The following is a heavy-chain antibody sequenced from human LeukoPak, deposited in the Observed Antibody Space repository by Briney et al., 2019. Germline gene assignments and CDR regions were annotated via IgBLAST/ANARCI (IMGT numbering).Heavy chain of an antibody. Sequence: GGSLRLSCAASGFTFSNYAMSWVRQAPGKGLEWVSTISNTGSDTYYADSVKGRFTISRDNSENTLYLQMNNLRAEDTAIHYCAKVPYSDYGSGRPPFMDVWGQGTTVAVTS. J-gene: IGHJ6*02. CDR3: AKVPYSDYGSGRPPFMDV. D-gene: IGHD3-10*01. CDR1: GFTFSNYA. V-gene: IGHV3-23*01. CDR2: ISNTGSDT.